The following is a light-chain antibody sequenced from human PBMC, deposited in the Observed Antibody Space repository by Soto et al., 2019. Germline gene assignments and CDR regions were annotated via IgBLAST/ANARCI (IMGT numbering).Light chain of an antibody. CDR1: XXVSXY. V-gene: IGKV3-11*01. J-gene: IGKJ2*01. CDR2: DAS. Sequence: EIVXTXSPXTXSLSXGXXATXSCXAXXXVSXYLAWYQQKPGQAPRLLIYDASNRATGIPARFSGSGSGTDFTLTISSLEPEDFAVYYCQQRSNWPYTFGQGTKLEIK. CDR3: QQRSNWPYT.